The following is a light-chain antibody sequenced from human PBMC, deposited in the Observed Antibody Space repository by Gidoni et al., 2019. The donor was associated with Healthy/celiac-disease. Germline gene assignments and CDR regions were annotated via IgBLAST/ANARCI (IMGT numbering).Light chain of an antibody. CDR2: QDT. J-gene: IGLJ2*01. Sequence: SSELTQPPAVSVSPGQTASITCAGDELGDKYACWYQQKPGQSPVLVIDQDTKRPAGIPERFSGSNSGNTATLTISGTQAMDEADYYCQAWDSSTAVFGGGTKRTVL. CDR1: ELGDKY. V-gene: IGLV3-1*01. CDR3: QAWDSSTAV.